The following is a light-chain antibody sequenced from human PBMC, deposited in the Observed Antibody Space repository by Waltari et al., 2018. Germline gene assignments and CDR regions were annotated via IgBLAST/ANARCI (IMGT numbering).Light chain of an antibody. Sequence: QSVLTQPPSTSGTPGQRVPISCSGSNSQIGSNYVYWYQQVPGMAPKLLIYKNNQRPSGVPDRFSGSKSGTSASLAISALRSEDEADYYCAAWDDSLSAVPFGGGTKVTVL. CDR2: KNN. CDR3: AAWDDSLSAVP. V-gene: IGLV1-47*01. J-gene: IGLJ2*01. CDR1: NSQIGSNY.